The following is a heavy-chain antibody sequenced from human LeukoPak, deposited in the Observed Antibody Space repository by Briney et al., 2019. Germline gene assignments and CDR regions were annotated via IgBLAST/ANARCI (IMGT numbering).Heavy chain of an antibody. D-gene: IGHD3-10*02. CDR2: ISWNSGSI. J-gene: IGHJ4*02. CDR1: GFTFDDYA. Sequence: GGSLRLSCAASGFTFDDYAMHWVRQAPGKGLEWVSGISWNSGSIGYADSVKGRFTISRDNAKNSLYLQMNSLRAEDTAIYYCTRGMLRQPPDYWGQGMLVTVSS. V-gene: IGHV3-9*01. CDR3: TRGMLRQPPDY.